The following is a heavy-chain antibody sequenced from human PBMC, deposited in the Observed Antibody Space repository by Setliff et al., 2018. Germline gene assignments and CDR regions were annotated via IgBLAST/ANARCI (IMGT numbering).Heavy chain of an antibody. J-gene: IGHJ4*02. V-gene: IGHV4-39*01. D-gene: IGHD4-17*01. CDR2: IYYRGNT. CDR1: GGSISSYY. CDR3: AGGRRYDYGWDFDY. Sequence: PSETLSLTCTVSGGSISSYYWGWIRQPPGKGLEWIGSIYYRGNTYYNPSLKSRVTISVDTSKNQFSLKLSSVSAADTAMFYCAGGRRYDYGWDFDYWGQGTLVTVSS.